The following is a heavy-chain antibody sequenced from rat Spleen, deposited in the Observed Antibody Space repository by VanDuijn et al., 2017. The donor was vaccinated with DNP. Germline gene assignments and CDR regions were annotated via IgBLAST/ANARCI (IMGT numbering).Heavy chain of an antibody. V-gene: IGHV5-31*01. J-gene: IGHJ4*01. Sequence: EVQLVESGGDLVQPGRSLKVSCVASGFTFNNYWMTWTRQVPGKGLEWVASITSSGGDSYYPDSVKGRFTISRDKAKNTLYLQMNSLRSEDTATYYCARVGGLHYGGDGDVLDVWGQGTSVTVSS. CDR1: GFTFNNYW. D-gene: IGHD1-1*01. CDR2: ITSSGGDS. CDR3: ARVGGLHYGGDGDVLDV.